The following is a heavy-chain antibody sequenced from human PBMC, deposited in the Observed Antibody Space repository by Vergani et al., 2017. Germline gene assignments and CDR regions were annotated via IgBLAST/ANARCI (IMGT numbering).Heavy chain of an antibody. CDR2: ISGSGGST. CDR3: AKDRQYGDYALGYMDV. D-gene: IGHD4-17*01. V-gene: IGHV3-23*01. J-gene: IGHJ6*03. CDR1: GFPFSSYA. Sequence: EVQLLESGGGLVQPGGSLRLSCAASGFPFSSYAMGWVRQAPGKGLEWVSAISGSGGSTYYADSVKGRFTISRDNSKNPLYLQMNSLRAEDTAVYYCAKDRQYGDYALGYMDVWGKGTTVTVSS.